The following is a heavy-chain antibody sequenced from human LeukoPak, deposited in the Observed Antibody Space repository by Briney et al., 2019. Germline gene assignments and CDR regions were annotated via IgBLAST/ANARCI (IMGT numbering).Heavy chain of an antibody. CDR1: GGSFSGYY. D-gene: IGHD3-10*01. CDR3: ARDRRITMVRGVPANWFDP. Sequence: PSETLSLTCAVYGGSFSGYYWSWIRQPPGKGLEWIGEINHSGSTNYNPSLKSRVTISVDTSKNQFSLKLSSVTAADTAVYYCARDRRITMVRGVPANWFDPWGQGILVTVSS. J-gene: IGHJ5*02. V-gene: IGHV4-34*01. CDR2: INHSGST.